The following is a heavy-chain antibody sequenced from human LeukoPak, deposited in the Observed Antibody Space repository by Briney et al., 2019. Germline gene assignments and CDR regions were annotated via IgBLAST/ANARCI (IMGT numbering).Heavy chain of an antibody. V-gene: IGHV1-2*02. CDR3: ARGAKWLSSP. CDR1: GYTFTGYY. J-gene: IGHJ5*02. Sequence: ASVKVSCKASGYTFTGYYMHWVRQAPGQGLEWMGWINPNSGGTNYAQEFQGRVTMTRDTSISTAYMELSRLRSDDTAVYYCARGAKWLSSPWGQGTLVTVSS. D-gene: IGHD3-22*01. CDR2: INPNSGGT.